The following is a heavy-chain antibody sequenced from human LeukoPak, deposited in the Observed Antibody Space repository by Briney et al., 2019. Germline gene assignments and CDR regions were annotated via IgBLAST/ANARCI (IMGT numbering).Heavy chain of an antibody. CDR1: GYTFTSYG. CDR2: ISAYNGNT. CDR3: ARDGVVPAAKNWFDP. J-gene: IGHJ5*02. D-gene: IGHD2-2*01. V-gene: IGHV1-18*01. Sequence: ASVKVSCKASGYTFTSYGISWVRQAPGQGLEWMGWISAYNGNTNYAQKLQGRVTMTTDTSTSTAHMELRSLRSDDTAVYYCARDGVVPAAKNWFDPWGQGTLVTVSS.